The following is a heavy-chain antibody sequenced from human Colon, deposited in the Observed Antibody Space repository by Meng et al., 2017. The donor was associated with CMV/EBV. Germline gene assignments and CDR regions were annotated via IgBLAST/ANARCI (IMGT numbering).Heavy chain of an antibody. J-gene: IGHJ4*02. CDR1: GFTFSSYD. D-gene: IGHD3-22*01. V-gene: IGHV3-48*03. CDR2: ISSSGSSI. CDR3: AKLGNYYDTSGYTI. Sequence: GGSLRLSCAASGFTFSSYDVNWVRQAPGKGLEWVSYISSSGSSIYYADSVKGRFTISRDNAKNSLYLQMNSLRADDTAVYYCAKLGNYYDTSGYTIWGQGTPVTVSS.